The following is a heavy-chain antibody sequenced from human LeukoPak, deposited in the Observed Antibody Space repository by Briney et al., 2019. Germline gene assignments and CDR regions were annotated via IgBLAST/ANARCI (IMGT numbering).Heavy chain of an antibody. J-gene: IGHJ6*03. CDR1: GGSISSYY. Sequence: SETLSLTCTVSGGSISSYYWSWIRQPAGKGLEWIGSIYYTGSTYYNPSLKSRVTISVDTSKSQFSLKLSSVTAADTAVYYCARTGGTFYFYYYMDVWGKGTAVTVSS. CDR3: ARTGGTFYFYYYMDV. V-gene: IGHV4-4*07. CDR2: IYYTGST.